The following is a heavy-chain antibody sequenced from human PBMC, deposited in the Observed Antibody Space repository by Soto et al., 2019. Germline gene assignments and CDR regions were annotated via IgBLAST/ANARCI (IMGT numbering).Heavy chain of an antibody. CDR3: ARHIAVSGTRGFDH. V-gene: IGHV4-4*02. D-gene: IGHD2-21*01. J-gene: IGHJ4*02. CDR2: IFHTGSA. Sequence: QVQLQESGPGLMTPSGTLSLTCAVSGGSITSNRWSWVRQPPGKGLEWIAEIFHTGSANYNPSLMGRLTISMDKSRNHLSLNLNSVTAADTAVYYCARHIAVSGTRGFDHWGQGTLVTVSS. CDR1: GGSITSNR.